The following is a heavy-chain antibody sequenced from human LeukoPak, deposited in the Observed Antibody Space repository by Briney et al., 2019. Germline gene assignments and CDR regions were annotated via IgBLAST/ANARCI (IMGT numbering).Heavy chain of an antibody. D-gene: IGHD1-7*01. CDR3: ARAILELGDYYTDV. CDR1: GFTFSSYE. Sequence: GGSLRLSCAASGFTFSSYEMNWVRQAPGKGLEWVSSISSSSSYIYYADSVKGRFTISRDNAKNSLYLQMNSLRAEDTAVYYCARAILELGDYYTDVWGRGTTVTVSS. V-gene: IGHV3-21*01. CDR2: ISSSSSYI. J-gene: IGHJ6*03.